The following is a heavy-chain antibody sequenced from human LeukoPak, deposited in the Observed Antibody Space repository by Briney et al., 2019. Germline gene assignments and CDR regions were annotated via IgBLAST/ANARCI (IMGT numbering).Heavy chain of an antibody. CDR2: ISSSGSTI. D-gene: IGHD6-13*01. J-gene: IGHJ6*02. Sequence: GGSLRLSCAASGFTFSDYYMSWIRQAPGKGREWVSYISSSGSTIYYADSVTGRFPISRDNAKNSLYLQMNSLRAEDTAVYYCASPSTPRAAAGYYYYYGMDVWGQGTTVTVSS. CDR1: GFTFSDYY. CDR3: ASPSTPRAAAGYYYYYGMDV. V-gene: IGHV3-11*01.